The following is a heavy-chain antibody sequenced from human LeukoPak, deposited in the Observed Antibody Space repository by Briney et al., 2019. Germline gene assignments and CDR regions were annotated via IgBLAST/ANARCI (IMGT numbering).Heavy chain of an antibody. CDR3: AKPLTRYYYDSSDAFDI. V-gene: IGHV3-23*01. CDR2: ISGSGGST. D-gene: IGHD3-22*01. J-gene: IGHJ3*02. CDR1: GFTFSSYA. Sequence: GGSLRLSCAASGFTFSSYAMSWVRQAPGKGLEWVSAISGSGGSTYYADSVKGRFTISRDNSKNTLYLQMNSLRAEDTAVYYCAKPLTRYYYDSSDAFDIWGQGTMVTVSS.